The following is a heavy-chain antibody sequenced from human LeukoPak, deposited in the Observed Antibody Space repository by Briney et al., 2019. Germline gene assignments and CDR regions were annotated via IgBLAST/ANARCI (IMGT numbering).Heavy chain of an antibody. V-gene: IGHV1-18*04. CDR2: INTYNGNT. J-gene: IGHJ6*02. CDR1: GYTFTTYG. D-gene: IGHD4-17*01. Sequence: GASVKVSCKASGYTFTTYGISWVRQAPGQGSEWMGWINTYNGNTNYAHKFRGRVTMTTDTSTRTVYMEVRSLRSDDTAVYYCARDPADHGDLREDAHYYALDVWGQGTTVTVSS. CDR3: ARDPADHGDLREDAHYYALDV.